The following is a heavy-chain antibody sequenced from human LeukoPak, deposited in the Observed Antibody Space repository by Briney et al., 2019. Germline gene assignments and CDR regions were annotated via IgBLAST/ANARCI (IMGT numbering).Heavy chain of an antibody. J-gene: IGHJ6*02. CDR2: ISSSSSTI. CDR3: ARGLGYCSGGSCYWPMDV. Sequence: GGSLRLSCAASGFTFSSYSMNWVRQAPGKGLEWVSYISSSSSTIYYADSVKGRFTISRDNAKNTLYLQMNSLRAEDTAVYYCARGLGYCSGGSCYWPMDVWGQGTTVTVSS. CDR1: GFTFSSYS. V-gene: IGHV3-48*04. D-gene: IGHD2-15*01.